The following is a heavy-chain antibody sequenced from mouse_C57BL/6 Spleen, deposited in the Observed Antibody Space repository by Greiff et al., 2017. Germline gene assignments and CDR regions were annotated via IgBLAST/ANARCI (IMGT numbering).Heavy chain of an antibody. J-gene: IGHJ4*01. CDR2: IWTGGGT. CDR3: ARILTTVVARDAMDY. D-gene: IGHD1-1*01. V-gene: IGHV2-9-1*01. Sequence: VQGVESGPGLVAPSQSLSITCTVSGFSLTSYAISWVRQPPGKGLEWLGVIWTGGGTNYTSALKSRLSISKDNSKSQVFLKMNSLQTDDTARYYCARILTTVVARDAMDYWGQGTSVTVSS. CDR1: GFSLTSYA.